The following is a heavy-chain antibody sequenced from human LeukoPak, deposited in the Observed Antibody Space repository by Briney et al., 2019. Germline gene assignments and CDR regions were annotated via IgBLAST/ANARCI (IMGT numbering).Heavy chain of an antibody. V-gene: IGHV3-23*01. CDR1: DFSFITYA. J-gene: IGHJ4*02. CDR3: ARDSSMLRGPLVIYYFDF. CDR2: ISGGGDAT. D-gene: IGHD3-10*01. Sequence: GGSLRLSCAASDFSFITYAMSWVRQAPGKGLEWVSTISGGGDATYYADSVKGRFTISRDNSKNTLYLQMNSLRVEGTAVYYCARDSSMLRGPLVIYYFDFWGQGTLVTVSS.